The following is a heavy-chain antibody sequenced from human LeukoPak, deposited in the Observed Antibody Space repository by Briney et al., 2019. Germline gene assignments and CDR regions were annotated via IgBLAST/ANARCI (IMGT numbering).Heavy chain of an antibody. J-gene: IGHJ4*02. CDR3: ARAEGLAARDY. CDR2: ISSSSSYI. V-gene: IGHV3-21*01. D-gene: IGHD6-6*01. Sequence: GGSLRLSCAASGFTFSSYSMNWVRQAPGKGLEWVSSISSSSSYIYYADSVKGRFTISRDTAKNSLYLQMNSLRAEDTAVYYCARAEGLAARDYWGQGTLVTVSS. CDR1: GFTFSSYS.